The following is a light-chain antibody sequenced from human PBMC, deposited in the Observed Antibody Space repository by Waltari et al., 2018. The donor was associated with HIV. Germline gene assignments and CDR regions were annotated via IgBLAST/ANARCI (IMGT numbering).Light chain of an antibody. CDR1: QSVLSSSNNKNC. J-gene: IGKJ2*01. CDR2: WAS. CDR3: QQYYSTPYT. Sequence: DIVMTQSPDSLAVSLGERATINCKSSQSVLSSSNNKNCLAWYQQKPGQPPRLLIYWASTRESGVPDRFSGSGSGTDFTLTISSLQAEDVAVYYCQQYYSTPYTFGQGTKLEIK. V-gene: IGKV4-1*01.